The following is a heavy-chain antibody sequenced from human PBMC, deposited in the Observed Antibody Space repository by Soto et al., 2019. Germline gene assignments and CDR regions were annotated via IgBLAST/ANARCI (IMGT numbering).Heavy chain of an antibody. V-gene: IGHV3-9*01. J-gene: IGHJ6*04. CDR1: GFTFDDYA. CDR3: GKDATLGSWGDIDV. CDR2: ISWNSGSI. D-gene: IGHD3-10*01. Sequence: EVQLVESGGGLVQPGRSLRLSCAASGFTFDDYAMHWVRQAPGKGLEWVSGISWNSGSIGYAESVKGRFTISRDNAKNSLSRQINSLRAGDTALYCSGKDATLGSWGDIDVWGEGTTVTVSS.